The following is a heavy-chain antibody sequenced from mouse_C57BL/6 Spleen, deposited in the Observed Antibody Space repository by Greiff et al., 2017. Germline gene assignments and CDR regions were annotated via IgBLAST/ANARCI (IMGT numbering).Heavy chain of an antibody. Sequence: DVHLVESGPGMVKPSQSLSLTCTVTGYSITSGYDWHWIRHFPGNKLEWMGYISYSGSTNYNPSLKSRISITHDTSKNHFFLKLNSVTTEDTATYYCARDDYGNFAYWGQGTLVTVSA. D-gene: IGHD2-1*01. CDR1: GYSITSGYD. CDR2: ISYSGST. CDR3: ARDDYGNFAY. J-gene: IGHJ3*01. V-gene: IGHV3-1*01.